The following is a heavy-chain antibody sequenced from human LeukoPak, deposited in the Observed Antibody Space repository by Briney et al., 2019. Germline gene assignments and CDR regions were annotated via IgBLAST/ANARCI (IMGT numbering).Heavy chain of an antibody. CDR1: GGSFSDYY. CDR3: ARGPKYSYGGRGVDY. V-gene: IGHV4-34*01. D-gene: IGHD5-18*01. Sequence: KPSETLSLTCAVYGGSFSDYYWSWIRQPPGKGLEWIGEIHHSGRTNYNPSLKSRVTISIDTSKKQFSVRLSSVTAADTAVYYCARGPKYSYGGRGVDYWGQGTLVTVSS. CDR2: IHHSGRT. J-gene: IGHJ4*02.